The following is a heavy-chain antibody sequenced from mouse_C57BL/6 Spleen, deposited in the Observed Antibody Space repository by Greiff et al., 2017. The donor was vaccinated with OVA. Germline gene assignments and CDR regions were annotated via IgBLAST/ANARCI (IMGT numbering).Heavy chain of an antibody. CDR3: ARSGKDYSLFAY. CDR1: GFNIKDYY. J-gene: IGHJ3*01. Sequence: VQLKQSGAELVKPGASVKLSCTASGFNIKDYYMHWVKQRTEQGLEWIGRIDPEDGETKYAPKFQGKATLTADTSSNTAYLQLSSLTSEDTAVYYYARSGKDYSLFAYWGQGTLVTVSA. D-gene: IGHD1-1*01. V-gene: IGHV14-2*01. CDR2: IDPEDGET.